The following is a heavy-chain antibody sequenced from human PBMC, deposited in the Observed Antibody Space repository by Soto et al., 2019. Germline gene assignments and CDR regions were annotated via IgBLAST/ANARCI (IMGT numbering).Heavy chain of an antibody. CDR2: ISGYNDNT. J-gene: IGHJ5*02. D-gene: IGHD2-2*01. Sequence: QVQLVQSGAEVKKPGASVKVSCKASGYTFTSYGISWVRQAPGQGLEWMGWISGYNDNTNYAQKLQGRVTMTTDTSTSTAYMELRSLRSDDTALYYCARDGSGVAAAESQNWFDPWGQGTLVTVSS. V-gene: IGHV1-18*01. CDR1: GYTFTSYG. CDR3: ARDGSGVAAAESQNWFDP.